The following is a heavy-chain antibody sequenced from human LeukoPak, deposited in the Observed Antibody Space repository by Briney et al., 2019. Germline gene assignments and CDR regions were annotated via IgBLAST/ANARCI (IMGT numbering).Heavy chain of an antibody. CDR2: INHSGST. V-gene: IGHV4-34*01. J-gene: IGHJ5*02. Sequence: PSETLSLTCAVYGGSFSGYYWSWIRQPPGKGLEWIGEINHSGSTNYNPSLKSRVTISVDTSKNQFSLKLSSVTAADTAVYYCARHSWLRAAAGDNWFDPWGQGTLVTVSS. D-gene: IGHD6-13*01. CDR1: GGSFSGYY. CDR3: ARHSWLRAAAGDNWFDP.